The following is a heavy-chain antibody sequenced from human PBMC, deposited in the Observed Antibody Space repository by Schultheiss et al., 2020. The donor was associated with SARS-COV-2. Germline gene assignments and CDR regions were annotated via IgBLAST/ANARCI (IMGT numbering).Heavy chain of an antibody. CDR2: IYYIGGT. J-gene: IGHJ4*02. CDR1: GDSISSYY. CDR3: AREDTAMVS. Sequence: SETLSLTCTVSGDSISSYYWSWIRQPPGKELEWIGYIYYIGGTNYNPSLKSRFTTSVDTSKNQFSLKLSSVTAADTAVYYCAREDTAMVSWGQGTLVTVSS. V-gene: IGHV4-59*01. D-gene: IGHD5-18*01.